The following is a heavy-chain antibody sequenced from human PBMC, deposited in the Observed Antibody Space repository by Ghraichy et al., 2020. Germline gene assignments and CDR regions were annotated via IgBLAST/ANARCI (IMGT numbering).Heavy chain of an antibody. CDR1: GSGLNTSG. CDR3: AKDGEDFWNDFYMAYFDN. D-gene: IGHD3-3*01. J-gene: IGHJ4*02. V-gene: IGHV3-48*01. CDR2: ISDDSTNR. Sequence: GGSLRLSSQYRGSGLNTSGLNSRLQAPGKGSAWVSKISDDSTNRNYADSVKGRFTVSRDNARNSLYLQMNSLRVEDTGVYLCAKDGEDFWNDFYMAYFDNWGPVTLVTVSS.